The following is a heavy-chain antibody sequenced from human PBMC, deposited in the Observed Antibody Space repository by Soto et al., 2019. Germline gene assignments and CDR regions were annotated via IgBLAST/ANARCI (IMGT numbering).Heavy chain of an antibody. D-gene: IGHD6-6*01. CDR2: ISYDGSNK. Sequence: SLRLSCAASGFPFSSYAMHWIRQAPGKGLERVEVISYDGSNKYYADSVKGRFTISRDNSKNTLYLQMNSLRAEDTAVYYYARCILARPGPYYYGMDVWDQGTTVSVSS. J-gene: IGHJ6*02. CDR3: ARCILARPGPYYYGMDV. V-gene: IGHV3-30-3*01. CDR1: GFPFSSYA.